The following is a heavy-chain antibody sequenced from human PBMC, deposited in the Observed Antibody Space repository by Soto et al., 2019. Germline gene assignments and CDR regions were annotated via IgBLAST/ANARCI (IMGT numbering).Heavy chain of an antibody. J-gene: IGHJ4*02. CDR1: GFTFDNAW. CDR2: IKSKTDGGTA. Sequence: EVQLVESGGGLVKPGGSLRLSCAASGFTFDNAWMSWVRQAPGKGLEWVGRIKSKTDGGTAGYAAPVKGRFTISRDDSKNTLFLQMNSLKTEDTAVYYCTTDRGHMYDFDYWGQGTLVPVSS. D-gene: IGHD2-8*01. V-gene: IGHV3-15*01. CDR3: TTDRGHMYDFDY.